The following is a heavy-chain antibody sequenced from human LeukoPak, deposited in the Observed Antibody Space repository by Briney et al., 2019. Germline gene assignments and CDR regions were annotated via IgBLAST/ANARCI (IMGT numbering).Heavy chain of an antibody. CDR2: ISYDGSNK. V-gene: IGHV3-30*03. CDR1: GFTFSSYG. D-gene: IGHD3-3*01. CDR3: ATQSGPDDY. J-gene: IGHJ4*02. Sequence: GGSLRLSCAASGFTFSSYGMHWVRQAPGKGLEWVAVISYDGSNKYYADSVKGRFTISRDNSKNTLYLQMNSLRAEDTAVYYCATQSGPDDYWGQGTLVTVSS.